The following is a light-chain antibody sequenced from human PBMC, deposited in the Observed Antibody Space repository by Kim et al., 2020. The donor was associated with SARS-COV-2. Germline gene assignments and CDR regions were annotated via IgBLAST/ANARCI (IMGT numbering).Light chain of an antibody. CDR2: KTS. Sequence: DIQMTQSPSTLSASIRETVTITCRASQSISTWLAWYQQKPGRAPKLLIHKTSTLEPGVSSRFSGSGSGTEFTLTISSLQPDDFATYFCQRYNTSPWTFGQGTKVDIK. CDR3: QRYNTSPWT. J-gene: IGKJ1*01. CDR1: QSISTW. V-gene: IGKV1-5*03.